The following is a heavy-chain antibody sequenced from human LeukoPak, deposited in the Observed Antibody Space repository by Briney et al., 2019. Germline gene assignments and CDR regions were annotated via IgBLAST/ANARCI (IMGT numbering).Heavy chain of an antibody. D-gene: IGHD2-21*02. J-gene: IGHJ4*02. CDR1: GFTFSSYA. CDR3: AKSRAYCGGDCYSPVFDY. CDR2: ISGSGTST. Sequence: GESLRLSCAASGFTFSSYAMSWVRQAPGKGLEWVSGISGSGTSTYYADSVKGRFTISRDNSKNTLYLQMNSLRAEDTAVYYCAKSRAYCGGDCYSPVFDYWGQGTLVTVSS. V-gene: IGHV3-23*01.